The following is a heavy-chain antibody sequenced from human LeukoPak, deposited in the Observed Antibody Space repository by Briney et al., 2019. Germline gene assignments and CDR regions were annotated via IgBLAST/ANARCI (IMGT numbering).Heavy chain of an antibody. J-gene: IGHJ4*02. V-gene: IGHV3-48*03. D-gene: IGHD3/OR15-3a*01. CDR3: AREGISGLDY. CDR1: GFTFDTYD. Sequence: GGYLRLSCAAFGFTFDTYDINWVRQAPGKALEWVSLISSSGSSKDYADSVQGRFSISRDNTKNLLYLQMNSLRVEDTALYYCAREGISGLDYWGQGTLVTVSS. CDR2: ISSSGSSK.